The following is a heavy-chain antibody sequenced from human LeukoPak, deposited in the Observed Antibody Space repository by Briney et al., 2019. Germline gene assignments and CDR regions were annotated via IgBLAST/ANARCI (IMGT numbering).Heavy chain of an antibody. CDR2: IQYDGSPK. D-gene: IGHD1-7*01. J-gene: IGHJ3*02. V-gene: IGHV3-30*02. CDR1: GLTFSGSG. CDR3: ARDSGNYLDAFDI. Sequence: GGSLRLSCVMSGLTFSGSGMHWVRQAPGKGLEWVTFIQYDGSPKYYTDSVKGRFTISRDNAKNSLYLQMNSLRAEDTAVYYCARDSGNYLDAFDIWGQGTMVTVSS.